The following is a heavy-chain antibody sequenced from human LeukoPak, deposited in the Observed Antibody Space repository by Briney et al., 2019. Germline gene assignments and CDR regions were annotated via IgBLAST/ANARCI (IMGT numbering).Heavy chain of an antibody. CDR3: ARLTYDILTGWVWFDP. CDR1: GDSVSRTDAG. CDR2: TYYRSKWYN. V-gene: IGHV6-1*01. Sequence: SQTLSLTCAISGDSVSRTDAGWSWIRQSPSRGLEWLGRTYYRSKWYNDYAVSVKSRITINPDTSKNQFSLQLNSVTPEDTAVYYCARLTYDILTGWVWFDPWGQGTLVTVSS. D-gene: IGHD3-9*01. J-gene: IGHJ5*02.